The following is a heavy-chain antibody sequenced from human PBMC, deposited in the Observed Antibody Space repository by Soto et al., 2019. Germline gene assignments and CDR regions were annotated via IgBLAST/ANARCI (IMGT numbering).Heavy chain of an antibody. D-gene: IGHD3-22*01. Sequence: PGGSLRLSCAASGFTFSSYEMNWVRQAPGKGLEWVSYISSSGSTIYYADSVKGRFTISRDNAKNSLYLQMNSLRAEDTAVYYCARVEVYYDSSGYPDYWGQGTLVTVSS. CDR2: ISSSGSTI. CDR1: GFTFSSYE. J-gene: IGHJ4*02. V-gene: IGHV3-48*03. CDR3: ARVEVYYDSSGYPDY.